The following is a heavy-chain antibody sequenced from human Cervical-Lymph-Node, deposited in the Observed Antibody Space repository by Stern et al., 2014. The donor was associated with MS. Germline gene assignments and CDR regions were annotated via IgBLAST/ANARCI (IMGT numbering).Heavy chain of an antibody. D-gene: IGHD3-3*01. J-gene: IGHJ4*02. CDR2: IDWDDGK. Sequence: QITLKESGPALVKPTQTLTLTCTFSGFSLSTSGMRVSWIRQPPGKALEWLARIDWDDGKFYRTSLKTRLTISKDTSKNQVVLTMTNMDPVDTATYYCARSPPYYEFWNDYYYFDYWGQGTLVAVSS. V-gene: IGHV2-70*04. CDR3: ARSPPYYEFWNDYYYFDY. CDR1: GFSLSTSGMR.